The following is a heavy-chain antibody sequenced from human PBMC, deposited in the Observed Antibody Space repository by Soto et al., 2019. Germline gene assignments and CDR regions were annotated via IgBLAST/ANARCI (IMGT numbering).Heavy chain of an antibody. CDR3: ARDYSRTYTLDY. J-gene: IGHJ4*02. V-gene: IGHV4-31*11. D-gene: IGHD1-26*01. Sequence: QVQLQESGPGLVKPSQTLSLTCAVSGDSISSGAYYWSWIRQLPGKGLEWIGYIYYSGSTYYNPSLEGRVTISVDTSKNQFSLNLTSVTAADTAVYHCARDYSRTYTLDYWGQGTLVTVSS. CDR1: GDSISSGAYY. CDR2: IYYSGST.